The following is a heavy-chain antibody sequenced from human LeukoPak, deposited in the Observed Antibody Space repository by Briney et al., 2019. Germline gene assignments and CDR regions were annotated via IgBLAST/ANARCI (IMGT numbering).Heavy chain of an antibody. CDR3: AKDSSQGGDYFDS. CDR1: EFTFSIYA. D-gene: IGHD3-16*01. J-gene: IGHJ4*02. Sequence: GGSLRLSCAASEFTFSIYAMNWVRQAPGKGLEWVSGINGSGVITFYVDSVKGRFTISRDNSKNTLYLQMNSLRAEDTAIYYCAKDSSQGGDYFDSWGQGTLVTVSS. CDR2: INGSGVIT. V-gene: IGHV3-23*01.